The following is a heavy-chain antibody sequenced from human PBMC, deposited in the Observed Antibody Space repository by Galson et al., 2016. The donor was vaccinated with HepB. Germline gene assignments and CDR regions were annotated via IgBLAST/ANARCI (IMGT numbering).Heavy chain of an antibody. CDR2: INPSVSSI. Sequence: SVKVSCKASGYTFTSYNMHWVRQAPGQGLEWMGTINPSVSSITYAQKFQGRVTMTRDTSTSTVYMELSSLRADDTAVYYCARIGRDITMIQGVTKFHYYGMDVWGKGTTVTVSS. CDR3: ARIGRDITMIQGVTKFHYYGMDV. V-gene: IGHV1-46*03. D-gene: IGHD3-10*01. CDR1: GYTFTSYN. J-gene: IGHJ6*04.